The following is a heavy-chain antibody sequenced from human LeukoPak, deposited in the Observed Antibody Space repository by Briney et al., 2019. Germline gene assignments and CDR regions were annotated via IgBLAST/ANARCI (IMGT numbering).Heavy chain of an antibody. V-gene: IGHV5-51*01. CDR1: GYTFTSYW. Sequence: GESLQISFQGSGYTFTSYWINWVRQVPGKGLEGMGIIYPGESETRYSPSFQGQVTISVDKSITTVYLQWSSLKASDTAMYYCARLYGDYALDYWGQGTLVTVSS. CDR2: IYPGESET. CDR3: ARLYGDYALDY. J-gene: IGHJ4*02. D-gene: IGHD4-17*01.